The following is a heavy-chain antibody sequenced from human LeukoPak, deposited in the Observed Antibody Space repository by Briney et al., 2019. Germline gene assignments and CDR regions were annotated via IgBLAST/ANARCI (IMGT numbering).Heavy chain of an antibody. Sequence: GASVKVSCKASGGTFSSYAISWVRQAPGQGLEWMGGIIPIFGTANYAQKFQGRVTIIADKSTSTAYMELSSLRSEDTAVYYCARAPDSGAFDYWGQGTLVTVSS. V-gene: IGHV1-69*06. CDR1: GGTFSSYA. CDR2: IIPIFGTA. J-gene: IGHJ4*02. CDR3: ARAPDSGAFDY. D-gene: IGHD2-15*01.